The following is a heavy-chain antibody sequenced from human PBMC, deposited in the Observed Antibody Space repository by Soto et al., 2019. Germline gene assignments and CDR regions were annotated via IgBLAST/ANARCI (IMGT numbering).Heavy chain of an antibody. V-gene: IGHV1-69*06. CDR2: IIPIFGTA. CDR1: GGTFSSYA. Sequence: QVQLVQSGAEVKKPGSSVKVSCKASGGTFSSYAISWVRQAPGQGLEWMGGIIPIFGTANYAQKFQGRVTITADKSTSTAYMELSSLRSEDTAVYYCAGDDYNWNYVYDFRRDYCYYGMDVWGQGTTVTVSS. D-gene: IGHD1-7*01. J-gene: IGHJ6*02. CDR3: AGDDYNWNYVYDFRRDYCYYGMDV.